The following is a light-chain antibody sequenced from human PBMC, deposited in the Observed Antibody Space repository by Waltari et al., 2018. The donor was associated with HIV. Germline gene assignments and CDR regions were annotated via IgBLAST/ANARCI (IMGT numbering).Light chain of an antibody. CDR1: QSVGRS. Sequence: EIVLTQSPALPSVTRKEKVTITCRASQSVGRSLQWYQQKHDQSTQLLLTYASQSFSGVPSRCSGSGSGTDFALTISSLEAEDAATYYCRQSSSVPGPFGQGTKVEIK. CDR3: RQSSSVPGP. CDR2: YAS. J-gene: IGKJ1*01. V-gene: IGKV6-21*01.